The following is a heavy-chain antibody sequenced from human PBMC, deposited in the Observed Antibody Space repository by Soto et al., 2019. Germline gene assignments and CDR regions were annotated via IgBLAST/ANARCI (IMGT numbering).Heavy chain of an antibody. CDR1: GYSFTSYW. D-gene: IGHD6-13*01. V-gene: IGHV5-51*01. J-gene: IGHJ5*02. CDR2: IYPADSNT. CDR3: ARQGYSSSWYGGNWFDP. Sequence: GESLKISCKGSGYSFTSYWIGWVRQMPGKGLEWMGIIYPADSNTRYSPSFQGQVTISADKSISTAYLQWSSLKASDTAMYYCARQGYSSSWYGGNWFDPWGQGTPVTVSS.